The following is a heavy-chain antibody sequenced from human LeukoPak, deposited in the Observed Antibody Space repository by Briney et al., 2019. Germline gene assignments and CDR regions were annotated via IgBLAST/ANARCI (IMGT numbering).Heavy chain of an antibody. D-gene: IGHD3-10*01. CDR3: ARDTGVSSYYCDY. CDR1: GFTFSSYA. Sequence: PGGSLRLSCAASGFTFSSYAMSWVRQAPGQGLEWMGIINPSGGSTSYARKFQGRVTMTRDTSTSTVYMELSSLRSEDTAVYYCARDTGVSSYYCDYWGQGTLVTVFS. V-gene: IGHV1-46*01. CDR2: INPSGGST. J-gene: IGHJ4*02.